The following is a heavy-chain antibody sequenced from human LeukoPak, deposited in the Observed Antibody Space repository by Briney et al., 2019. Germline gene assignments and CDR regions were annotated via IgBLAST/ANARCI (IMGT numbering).Heavy chain of an antibody. CDR2: ISSSSSTI. V-gene: IGHV3-48*04. J-gene: IGHJ4*02. CDR1: GFTFSSYS. Sequence: GGSLRLSCAASGFTFSSYSMNWVRQAPGKELEWVSYISSSSSTIYYADSVKGRFTISRDNAKNSLYLQMNSLRAEDTAVYFCAHRDTTMVRVDYWGQGTLVTVSS. CDR3: AHRDTTMVRVDY. D-gene: IGHD5-18*01.